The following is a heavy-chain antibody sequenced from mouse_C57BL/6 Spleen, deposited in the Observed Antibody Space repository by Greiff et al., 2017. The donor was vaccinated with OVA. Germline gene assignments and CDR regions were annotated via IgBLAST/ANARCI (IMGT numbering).Heavy chain of an antibody. D-gene: IGHD2-10*02. Sequence: VKLMESGAELARPGASVKLSCKASGYTFTSYGISWVKQRTGQGLEWIGEIYPRSGNTYYNEKFKGKATLTADKSSSTAYMELRSLTSEDSAVYFCARGYGNYYYAMDYWGQGTSVTVSS. CDR1: GYTFTSYG. CDR2: IYPRSGNT. CDR3: ARGYGNYYYAMDY. V-gene: IGHV1-81*01. J-gene: IGHJ4*01.